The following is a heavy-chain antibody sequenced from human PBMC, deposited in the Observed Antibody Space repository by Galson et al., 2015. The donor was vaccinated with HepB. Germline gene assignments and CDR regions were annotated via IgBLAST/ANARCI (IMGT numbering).Heavy chain of an antibody. CDR2: ISPYNRHT. CDR3: ARGALVVAVGATQNNWFGP. Sequence: SVKVSCKASGYTFSTYSITWVRRAPGQGLEWMGWISPYNRHTNYAQKFQARVTLTTDTSTSTAFLELRSLRSDDTAVYYCARGALVVAVGATQNNWFGPWGQGTRVTVSS. D-gene: IGHD2-15*01. J-gene: IGHJ5*02. CDR1: GYTFSTYS. V-gene: IGHV1-18*01.